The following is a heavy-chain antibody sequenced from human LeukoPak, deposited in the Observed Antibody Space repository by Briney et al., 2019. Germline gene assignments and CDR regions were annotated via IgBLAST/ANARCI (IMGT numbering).Heavy chain of an antibody. D-gene: IGHD6-19*01. J-gene: IGHJ4*02. CDR1: EGTFSSYA. CDR3: ARGPAPGAVAGTGVYYFDY. CDR2: IIPIFGTA. Sequence: SVKVSCKASEGTFSSYAISWVRQAPGQGLEWMGGIIPIFGTANYAQKFQGRVTITADESTSTAYMELSSLRSEDTAVYYCARGPAPGAVAGTGVYYFDYWGQGTLVTVSS. V-gene: IGHV1-69*13.